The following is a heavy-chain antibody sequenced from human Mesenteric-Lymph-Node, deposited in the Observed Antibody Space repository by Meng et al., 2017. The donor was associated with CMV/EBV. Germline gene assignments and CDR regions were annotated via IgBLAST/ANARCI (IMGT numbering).Heavy chain of an antibody. CDR1: GGPFRDYH. Sequence: LTCAVDGGPFRDYHWTWSRQPPGKGLEWIGEVDHNANTKYNPSLKSRLTISVDTPKNQLSLNLRSVTPADTGVYYCARPRAGVVFEYWSHGTLVTVSS. J-gene: IGHJ4*01. CDR2: VDHNANT. CDR3: ARPRAGVVFEY. V-gene: IGHV4-34*01. D-gene: IGHD3-10*01.